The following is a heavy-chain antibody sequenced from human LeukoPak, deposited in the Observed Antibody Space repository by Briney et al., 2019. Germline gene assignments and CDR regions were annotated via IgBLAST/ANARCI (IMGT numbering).Heavy chain of an antibody. J-gene: IGHJ6*02. D-gene: IGHD6-13*01. CDR1: GYTLTELS. CDR2: FDPEDGKR. Sequence: ASVKVSCKVSGYTLTELSMHWVRQAPGKGLEWMGGFDPEDGKRIYAQKAQGRVTMTEDTSTDTAYMELSSLRSEDTAVYYCARGSGYSSSWYWYYYGMDVWGQGTTVTVSS. CDR3: ARGSGYSSSWYWYYYGMDV. V-gene: IGHV1-24*01.